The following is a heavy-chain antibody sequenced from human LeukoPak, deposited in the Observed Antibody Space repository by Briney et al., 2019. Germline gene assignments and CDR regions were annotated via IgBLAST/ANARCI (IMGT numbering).Heavy chain of an antibody. J-gene: IGHJ4*02. CDR3: ARDFHDNSGYLPSY. Sequence: ASVKVSCKASGYTFTDYYMHWVRQAPGQGLEWMGWINPDSGGTNYAQKFQGRVTMTRDTSISKAYMELSRLRSDDTAVYYCARDFHDNSGYLPSYWGQGTLVTVSS. CDR1: GYTFTDYY. D-gene: IGHD3-22*01. CDR2: INPDSGGT. V-gene: IGHV1-2*02.